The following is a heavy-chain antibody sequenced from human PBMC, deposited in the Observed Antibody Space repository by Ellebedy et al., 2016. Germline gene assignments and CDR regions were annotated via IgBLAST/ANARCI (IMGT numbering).Heavy chain of an antibody. CDR1: GFTFSSYG. CDR3: ARDLGYSRTFDY. Sequence: GGSLRLSCAASGFTFSSYGMHWVRQAPGKGLEWVAVIWYDGSNKYYADSVKGRFTISRDNAKNSLYLQMNSLRAEDTAVYYCARDLGYSRTFDYWGQGTLVTVSS. CDR2: IWYDGSNK. V-gene: IGHV3-33*08. J-gene: IGHJ4*02. D-gene: IGHD3-16*01.